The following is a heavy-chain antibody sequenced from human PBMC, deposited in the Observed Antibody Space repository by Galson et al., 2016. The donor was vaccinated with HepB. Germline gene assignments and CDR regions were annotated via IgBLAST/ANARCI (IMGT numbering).Heavy chain of an antibody. CDR1: GYTFSSYW. V-gene: IGHV5-51*01. J-gene: IGHJ4*02. CDR3: ARQGDHSNPWSPFDN. CDR2: IWPGDSDT. D-gene: IGHD6-13*01. Sequence: QSGAEVKMPGESLKISCKGSGYTFSSYWIAWVRQMPGKGLEWMGIIWPGDSDTRYSPSFQGQVTISADKSINVAYLQWSSLKASDTAMYYCARQGDHSNPWSPFDNWGQGTLVAVSS.